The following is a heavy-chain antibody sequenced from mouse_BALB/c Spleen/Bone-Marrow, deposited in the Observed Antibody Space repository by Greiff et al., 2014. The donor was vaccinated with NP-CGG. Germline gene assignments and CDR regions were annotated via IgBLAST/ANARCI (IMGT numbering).Heavy chain of an antibody. D-gene: IGHD3-3*01. V-gene: IGHV3-5*02. CDR1: GISITTGNYR. J-gene: IGHJ2*01. Sequence: DVKLVESGPGLVKPSQTVSLTCTVTGISITTGNYRWSWIRQFPGNKLEWIGYIYYSGTITYNPSLTSRTTITRDTSKNQFLLEMNSLTAEDTATYYCARDGGDVDFDYWGQGTTLTVSS. CDR2: IYYSGTI. CDR3: ARDGGDVDFDY.